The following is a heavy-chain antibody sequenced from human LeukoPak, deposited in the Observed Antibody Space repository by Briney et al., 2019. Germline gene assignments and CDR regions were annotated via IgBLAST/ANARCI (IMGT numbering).Heavy chain of an antibody. Sequence: GGSLRLSCAASGFTLSSYSINRVRQAPGKGLEWVSSISSSSGYIYYADSVKGRFTISRDNAKNSLYLHMNSLRAEDTAVYYCARDGEEFDDYVWGSYRPNYFDHWGQGTLVTVSS. CDR3: ARDGEEFDDYVWGSYRPNYFDH. CDR1: GFTLSSYS. CDR2: ISSSSGYI. D-gene: IGHD3-16*02. J-gene: IGHJ4*02. V-gene: IGHV3-21*01.